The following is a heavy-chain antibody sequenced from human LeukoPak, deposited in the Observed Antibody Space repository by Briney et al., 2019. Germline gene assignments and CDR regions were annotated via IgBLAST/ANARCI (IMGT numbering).Heavy chain of an antibody. CDR3: ARVAMSDSSGYCDY. V-gene: IGHV3-33*01. CDR2: IWYDGSNK. CDR1: GFTFSSYA. D-gene: IGHD3-22*01. Sequence: GGSLRLSCAASGFTFSSYAMHWVRQAPGKGLEWVAVIWYDGSNKNYADSVKGRFTVSRDNSKNTLYLHMNSLRAEDTAVYYCARVAMSDSSGYCDYWGQGTLVTVSS. J-gene: IGHJ4*02.